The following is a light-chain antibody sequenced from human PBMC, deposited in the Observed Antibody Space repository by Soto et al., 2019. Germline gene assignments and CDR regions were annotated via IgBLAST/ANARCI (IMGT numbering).Light chain of an antibody. J-gene: IGKJ2*01. CDR3: QQSYSTPYT. CDR2: IAS. V-gene: IGKV1-39*01. Sequence: DVHLTACRTTQSSSVGDRVTITCRASQSISNYLNWYQQKPGKAPNLLIYIASNLHSGVPSRFSGSGSGTDFTLTISSLQPEDFATYYCQQSYSTPYTFGQGTKADIK. CDR1: QSISNY.